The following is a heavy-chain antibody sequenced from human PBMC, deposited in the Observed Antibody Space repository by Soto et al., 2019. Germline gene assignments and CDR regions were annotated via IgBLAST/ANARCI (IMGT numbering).Heavy chain of an antibody. J-gene: IGHJ6*04. D-gene: IGHD2-15*01. Sequence: EVQLVESGGGLVQPGGSLRLSCAASGFTFSSYDMHWVRQATGKGLEWVSAIGTAGDTYYPGSVKGRFTISRENAKNSLYLQMNSLRAGDTAVYYCARRGKAYCSGCSCYLPGMDVWGKGTTVTVSS. V-gene: IGHV3-13*01. CDR1: GFTFSSYD. CDR3: ARRGKAYCSGCSCYLPGMDV. CDR2: IGTAGDT.